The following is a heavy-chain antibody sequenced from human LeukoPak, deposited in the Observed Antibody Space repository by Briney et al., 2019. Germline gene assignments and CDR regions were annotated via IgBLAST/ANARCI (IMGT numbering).Heavy chain of an antibody. J-gene: IGHJ4*02. CDR3: AKDQGRDYFVY. V-gene: IGHV3-21*01. CDR1: GFTFSSYS. CDR2: ISSSSSYI. Sequence: GGSLRLSCAASGFTFSSYSMNWVRQAPGKGLEWVSSISSSSSYIYYADSVKGRFTISRDNSKNTLYLQMNSLRAEDTAVYYCAKDQGRDYFVYWGQGTLVTVSS.